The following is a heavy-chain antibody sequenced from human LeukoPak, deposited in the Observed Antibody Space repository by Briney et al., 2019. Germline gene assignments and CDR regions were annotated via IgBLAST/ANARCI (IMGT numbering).Heavy chain of an antibody. V-gene: IGHV1-69*04. D-gene: IGHD5-18*01. CDR1: GGTFSSYA. CDR2: IIPILGIA. Sequence: SVKVSCKASGGTFSSYAISWVRQAPGQGLEWMGRIIPILGIANYAQKFQGRVTITADISTSTAYMELSSLRSEDTAVYYCARDTSGYSYGSIYYYYGMDVWGQGTTVTVSS. CDR3: ARDTSGYSYGSIYYYYGMDV. J-gene: IGHJ6*02.